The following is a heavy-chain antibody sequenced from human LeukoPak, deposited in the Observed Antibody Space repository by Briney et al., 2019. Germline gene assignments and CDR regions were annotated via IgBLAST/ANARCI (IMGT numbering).Heavy chain of an antibody. V-gene: IGHV3-23*01. J-gene: IGHJ4*02. D-gene: IGHD2-15*01. CDR3: ARQQRIRHCSEGVCTEGYYFDY. CDR1: GFAFNMFA. Sequence: GSLRLSCAGTGFAFNMFAIDWVRQAPGKGLEWVSGLSRGGSTTNYADSVKGRFTISRDKSQNSVFLQLNSLRPEDTAVYYCARQQRIRHCSEGVCTEGYYFDYWGQGTLVTVSS. CDR2: LSRGGSTT.